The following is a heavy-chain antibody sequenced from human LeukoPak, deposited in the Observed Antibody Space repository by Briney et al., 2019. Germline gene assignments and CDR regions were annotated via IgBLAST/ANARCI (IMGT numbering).Heavy chain of an antibody. CDR3: ARDATMVRGASRHYYYYMDV. V-gene: IGHV1-69*13. Sequence: SVKVSCKASGGTFSSYAISWVRQAPGQGLEWMGGIIPIFGTANYAQKFQGRVTITADESTSTAYMELSSLRSEDTAVYYCARDATMVRGASRHYYYYMDVWGKGTTVTVSS. CDR1: GGTFSSYA. CDR2: IIPIFGTA. J-gene: IGHJ6*03. D-gene: IGHD3-10*01.